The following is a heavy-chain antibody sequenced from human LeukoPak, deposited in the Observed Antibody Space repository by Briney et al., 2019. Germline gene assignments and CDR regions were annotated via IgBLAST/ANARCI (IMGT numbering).Heavy chain of an antibody. J-gene: IGHJ4*02. Sequence: PSETLSLTCTVSGGSISSGSYYWSWIRQPAGKGLEWIGRIYTSGSTNYNPSLKSRVTISVDTSKNQFSLKLSSVTAADTAVYYCARWKTSSFDYWGQGTLVTVSS. CDR2: IYTSGST. V-gene: IGHV4-61*02. CDR3: ARWKTSSFDY. D-gene: IGHD2-2*01. CDR1: GGSISSGSYY.